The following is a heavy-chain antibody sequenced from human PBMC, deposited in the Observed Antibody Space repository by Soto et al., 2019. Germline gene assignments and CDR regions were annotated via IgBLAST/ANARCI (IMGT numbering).Heavy chain of an antibody. D-gene: IGHD3-16*01. CDR1: GYIFVNYG. V-gene: IGHV1-18*01. Sequence: QVQLVQSGDEVKKPGASVKVSCKASGYIFVNYGIAWVRQAPGQGLEWMVGISPYTGNTHSATKVQGRLTMTTDTSTSTAYMDLGSLTSDDTAVYYCVMVDNYVTPTPQDVWGQGTTVTVSS. CDR3: VMVDNYVTPTPQDV. J-gene: IGHJ6*02. CDR2: ISPYTGNT.